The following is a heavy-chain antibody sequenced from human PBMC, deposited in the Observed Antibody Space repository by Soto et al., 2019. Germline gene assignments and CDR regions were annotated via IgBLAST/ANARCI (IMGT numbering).Heavy chain of an antibody. Sequence: PGESQNHSCKGSGYSFTSYWIGWVRPMPGKGLEWMGIIYPGDSDTRYSPSFQGQVTISADKSISTAYLQWSSLKASDTAMYYCARRNYDFWSGYHYYGMDVWGQGTTVTVS. CDR1: GYSFTSYW. CDR2: IYPGDSDT. V-gene: IGHV5-51*01. J-gene: IGHJ6*02. CDR3: ARRNYDFWSGYHYYGMDV. D-gene: IGHD3-3*01.